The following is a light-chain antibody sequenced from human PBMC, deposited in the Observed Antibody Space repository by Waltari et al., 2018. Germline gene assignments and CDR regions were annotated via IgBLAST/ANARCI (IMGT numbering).Light chain of an antibody. CDR3: QHYSHWPPWT. CDR1: ESISSN. J-gene: IGKJ1*01. Sequence: EILMTQSPATLSVSPGERATLSCRASESISSNLAWYQQKPGQSPRLLIFGASTRATGIPARFSGSGSGTEFTLTISSLQSEDFAVYYRQHYSHWPPWTFGQGTKVEIK. CDR2: GAS. V-gene: IGKV3D-15*01.